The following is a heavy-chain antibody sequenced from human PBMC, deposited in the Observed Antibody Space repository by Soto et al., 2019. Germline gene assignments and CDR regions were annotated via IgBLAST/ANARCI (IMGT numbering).Heavy chain of an antibody. V-gene: IGHV3-30-3*01. CDR2: ISYDGTYR. D-gene: IGHD5-12*01. CDR1: GFTFSNIA. Sequence: PGGSLRLSCAASGFTFSNIAMHWVRQAPGKGLEWVAAISYDGTYRPYADFARGRFTISRDNSQKTLYLQMNSLRPEDTAVYYCARDPEKYSGSDLGIDYWGQGTLVTVSS. J-gene: IGHJ4*02. CDR3: ARDPEKYSGSDLGIDY.